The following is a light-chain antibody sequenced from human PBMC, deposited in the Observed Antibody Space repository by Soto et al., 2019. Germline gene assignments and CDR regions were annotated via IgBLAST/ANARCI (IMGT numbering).Light chain of an antibody. Sequence: QSVLAQPSSVSGSPGQSITISCAGTSSDVGGYNYVSWYQHHPGKGPKLIIYEVSHRPSGVSDRSSASKSGNKVSLIISNLEAEDESDYYGGSYTSTDTPIVFGTGTKGTVL. CDR2: EVS. CDR1: SSDVGGYNY. CDR3: GSYTSTDTPIV. V-gene: IGLV2-14*01. J-gene: IGLJ1*01.